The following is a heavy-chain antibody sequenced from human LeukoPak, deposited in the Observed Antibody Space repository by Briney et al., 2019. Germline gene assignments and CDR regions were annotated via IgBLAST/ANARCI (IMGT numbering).Heavy chain of an antibody. V-gene: IGHV3-30*18. D-gene: IGHD4-4*01. J-gene: IGHJ6*02. Sequence: GGSLRLSCAAPGFTFGSYWMTWVRQAPGKGLEWVAIISDDGSRKFYADSVKGRFTISRDNSKNTLYLEMNSLRAEDTAVYYCAKTTARGGYYYYGLDVWGQGATVTASS. CDR1: GFTFGSYW. CDR2: ISDDGSRK. CDR3: AKTTARGGYYYYGLDV.